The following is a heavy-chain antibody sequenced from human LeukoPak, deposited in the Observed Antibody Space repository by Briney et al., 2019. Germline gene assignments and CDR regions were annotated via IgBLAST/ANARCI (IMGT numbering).Heavy chain of an antibody. CDR1: GGSISSGSYY. V-gene: IGHV4-61*02. D-gene: IGHD3-3*01. CDR2: IYTSGST. Sequence: SETLSLTCTVSGGSISSGSYYWRWIRQPAGKGLEWIGRIYTSGSTNYSPSLKSRVTISVDTSKNQFSLKLSSVTAADTAVYYCARATIFGVVILDWGQGTMVTVSS. CDR3: ARATIFGVVILD. J-gene: IGHJ3*01.